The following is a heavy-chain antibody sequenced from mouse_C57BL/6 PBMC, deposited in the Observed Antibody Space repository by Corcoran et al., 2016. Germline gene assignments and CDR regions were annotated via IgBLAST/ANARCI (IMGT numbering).Heavy chain of an antibody. V-gene: IGHV3-6*01. Sequence: DVQLQESGPGLVKPSQSLSLTCSVTGYSITSGYYWNWIRQFPGTKLEWMGYISDDGSNNYNPSLKNRISITRDTSKNQFFLKLNSVTTEDTATYYCARGYYYGSSPPFDYWGQGTTLTVSS. D-gene: IGHD1-1*01. J-gene: IGHJ2*01. CDR2: ISDDGSN. CDR1: GYSITSGYY. CDR3: ARGYYYGSSPPFDY.